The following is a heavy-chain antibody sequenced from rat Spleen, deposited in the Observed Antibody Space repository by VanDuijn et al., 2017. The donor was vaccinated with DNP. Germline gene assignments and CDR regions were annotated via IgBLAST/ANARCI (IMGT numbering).Heavy chain of an antibody. D-gene: IGHD4-3*01. J-gene: IGHJ2*01. Sequence: EVQLVESGGGLVQPGRSLKLSCAASGFTFSDYYMAWVRQAPTKGLELVAYIGYDGGSTYYGDSVKGRFTISRDNTKDTLYLQMNSLRSEDTATYYCTRGSGYVLDYWGQGVMVTVSS. CDR1: GFTFSDYY. CDR2: IGYDGGST. V-gene: IGHV5-20*01. CDR3: TRGSGYVLDY.